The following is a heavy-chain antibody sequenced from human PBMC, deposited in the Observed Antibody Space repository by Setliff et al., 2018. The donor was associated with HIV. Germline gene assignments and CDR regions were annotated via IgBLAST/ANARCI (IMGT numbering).Heavy chain of an antibody. CDR2: FDPEDGET. J-gene: IGHJ4*02. D-gene: IGHD3-3*01. V-gene: IGHV1-24*01. CDR1: GYTLTELS. Sequence: ASVKVSCKVSGYTLTELSMHWVRQAPGKGLEWMGGFDPEDGETIYAQKFQGRVTMTEDTSTDTAYMELSSLRSEDTAVYYCAAAIFGVVITSLDYWGRGTLVTVSS. CDR3: AAAIFGVVITSLDY.